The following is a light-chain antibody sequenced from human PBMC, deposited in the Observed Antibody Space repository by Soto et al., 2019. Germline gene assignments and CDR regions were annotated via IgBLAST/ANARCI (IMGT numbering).Light chain of an antibody. CDR3: QQYTTSSWT. CDR1: QSVTSGS. Sequence: ESVLTQSPGTLSLSPGERATVSCRSSQSVTSGSLAWYQQKPGQAPRLLVYGASSRATGIPDRFSGSGSGTDFTLTISRLEPEDFAVYYCQQYTTSSWTFGQGTKVDIK. J-gene: IGKJ1*01. V-gene: IGKV3-20*01. CDR2: GAS.